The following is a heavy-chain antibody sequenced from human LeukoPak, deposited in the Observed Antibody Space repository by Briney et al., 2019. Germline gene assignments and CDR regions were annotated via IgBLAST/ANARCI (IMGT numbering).Heavy chain of an antibody. CDR2: ISSSSSYI. Sequence: PGGSLRLSCAASGFTFSSYSMNLVRQAPGHGLDWVSSISSSSSYIYYADSVKGRFTISRDNSKNTLYLQMNSLRAEDTAVYYCARVGVDYGDYVFDPWGQGTLVTVSS. CDR1: GFTFSSYS. V-gene: IGHV3-21*01. J-gene: IGHJ5*02. CDR3: ARVGVDYGDYVFDP. D-gene: IGHD4-17*01.